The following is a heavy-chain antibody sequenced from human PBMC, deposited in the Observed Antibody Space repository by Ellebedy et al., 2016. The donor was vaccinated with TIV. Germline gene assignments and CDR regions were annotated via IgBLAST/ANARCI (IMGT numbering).Heavy chain of an antibody. Sequence: SVKVSXXASGGTFSSYAISWVRQAPGQGLEWMGGIIPIFGTANYAQKFQGRVTITADESTSTAYMELSSLRSEDTAVYYCASATYYYDSSGYYYVVGDAFDIWGQGTMVTVSS. D-gene: IGHD3-22*01. CDR3: ASATYYYDSSGYYYVVGDAFDI. CDR2: IIPIFGTA. V-gene: IGHV1-69*13. J-gene: IGHJ3*02. CDR1: GGTFSSYA.